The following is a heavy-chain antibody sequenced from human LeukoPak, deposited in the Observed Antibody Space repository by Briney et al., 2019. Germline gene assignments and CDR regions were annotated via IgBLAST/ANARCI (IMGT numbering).Heavy chain of an antibody. V-gene: IGHV3-30*18. D-gene: IGHD2-15*01. CDR1: GFTFSSYG. J-gene: IGHJ6*03. Sequence: GGSLRLSCAASGFTFSSYGMHWVRQAPGKGLEWVAVISYDGSNKYYADSVKGRFTISRDNSKNTLYLQMNSLRAEDTAVYYCSKDALSYCSSGSSYRSYYYYYYMDVWGKGTTVTVSS. CDR3: SKDALSYCSSGSSYRSYYYYYYMDV. CDR2: ISYDGSNK.